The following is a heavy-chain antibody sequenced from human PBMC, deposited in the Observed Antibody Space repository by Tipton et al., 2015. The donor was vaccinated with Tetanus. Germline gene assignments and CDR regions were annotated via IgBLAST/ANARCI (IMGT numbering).Heavy chain of an antibody. Sequence: QLVQSGAEMKKPGASVKVSCKASGYTFTDYYIYWVRQAPGQGLEWMGWIDPNSGGTVYAQKFQGRVTMTRDTSISTGYMELRSPRSDDTAVYYCARDRGDYIYYGMDVWGPGTTVTVS. CDR2: IDPNSGGT. D-gene: IGHD3-22*01. CDR1: GYTFTDYY. CDR3: ARDRGDYIYYGMDV. V-gene: IGHV1-2*02. J-gene: IGHJ6*02.